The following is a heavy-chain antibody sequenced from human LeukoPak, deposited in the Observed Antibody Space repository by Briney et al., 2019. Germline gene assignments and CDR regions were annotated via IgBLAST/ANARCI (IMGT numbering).Heavy chain of an antibody. D-gene: IGHD1-26*01. CDR2: IFHSGRT. CDR1: GYSISSGYY. Sequence: SETLSLTCTVSGYSISSGYYWGWIRPSPGKGLEWIVSIFHSGRTYYNPSLKSRVTISVDTSKNQFSLALTSATDTDTAVYYCARPQVGATSGFDYWGQGTLVTVSS. CDR3: ARPQVGATSGFDY. V-gene: IGHV4-38-2*02. J-gene: IGHJ4*02.